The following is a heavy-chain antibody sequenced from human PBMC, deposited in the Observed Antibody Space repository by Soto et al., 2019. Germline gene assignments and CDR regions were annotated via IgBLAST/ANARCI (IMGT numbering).Heavy chain of an antibody. Sequence: QVQLRESGPGLVRPSETLSLNCSVAGGAVAGYYWSWIRQSPGQGLEWIGYIYDSGTTTYNAALKSLVTISADTSKNYFSLTLRSVTAADTAVYYCARRNFGEAGYFFDFWGQGLLVTVSS. D-gene: IGHD2-21*01. CDR1: GGAVAGYY. V-gene: IGHV4-59*08. J-gene: IGHJ4*02. CDR2: IYDSGTT. CDR3: ARRNFGEAGYFFDF.